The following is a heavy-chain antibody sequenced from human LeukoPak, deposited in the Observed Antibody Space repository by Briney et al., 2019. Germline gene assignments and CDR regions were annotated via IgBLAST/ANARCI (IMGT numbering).Heavy chain of an antibody. V-gene: IGHV3-21*01. Sequence: GGSLRLSCAASGFTFSSYSMNWVRQAPGKGLEWVSSLSSSSTYIYYADSVKGRFTISRDNAKNSLYLQMNSLRAEDTAVYYCARAGITGTTGALDIWGQGTMITVSS. D-gene: IGHD1-20*01. CDR1: GFTFSSYS. CDR2: LSSSSTYI. CDR3: ARAGITGTTGALDI. J-gene: IGHJ3*02.